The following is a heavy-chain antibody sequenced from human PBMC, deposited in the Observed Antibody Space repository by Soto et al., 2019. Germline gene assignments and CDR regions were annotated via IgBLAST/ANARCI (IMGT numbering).Heavy chain of an antibody. CDR3: SRNSDTAMHFDF. Sequence: SGPTLVNPTETLTLTCTVSGFLLTNAKMGVSWIRQPPGKALEWLAHIFSNDVKSYTTSLKSRLTISKDTSNTQVVLTMTNMDPADTATYYCSRNSDTAMHFDFWGQGALVTVS. V-gene: IGHV2-26*01. CDR2: IFSNDVK. J-gene: IGHJ4*02. D-gene: IGHD5-18*01. CDR1: GFLLTNAKMG.